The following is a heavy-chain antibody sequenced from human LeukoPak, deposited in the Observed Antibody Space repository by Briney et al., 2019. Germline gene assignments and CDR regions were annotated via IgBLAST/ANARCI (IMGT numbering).Heavy chain of an antibody. D-gene: IGHD3-10*01. CDR3: ARGTGPRWFGELFGYYYYGMNV. CDR2: INAGNGNT. CDR1: GYTFTSYA. Sequence: ASVKVSCKASGYTFTSYAMHWVRQAPGQRLEWMGWINAGNGNTKYSQKFQGRVTITRDTSASTAYMELSSLRSEDTAVYYCARGTGPRWFGELFGYYYYGMNVWGQGTTVTVSS. J-gene: IGHJ6*02. V-gene: IGHV1-3*01.